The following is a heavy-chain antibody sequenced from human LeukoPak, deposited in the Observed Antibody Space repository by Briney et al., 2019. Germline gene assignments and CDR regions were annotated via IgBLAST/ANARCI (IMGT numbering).Heavy chain of an antibody. CDR3: ARGVLGGLDY. D-gene: IGHD3-16*01. CDR1: GFIVSNND. J-gene: IGHJ4*02. Sequence: PGGSLRLSCAASGFIVSNNDIHWVRQAPGKGLEWVSVISSDVSRIFYGDSVIGRFTISRDNSKNTVYLQLNNLRTEDTAVYYCARGVLGGLDYWGQGTQVTVSS. CDR2: ISSDVSRI. V-gene: IGHV3-30*03.